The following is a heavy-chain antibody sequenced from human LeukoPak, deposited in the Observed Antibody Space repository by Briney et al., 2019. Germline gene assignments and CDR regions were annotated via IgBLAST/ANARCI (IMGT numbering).Heavy chain of an antibody. CDR1: GRTFSIYD. J-gene: IGHJ4*02. CDR2: IIPIFGIA. CDR3: ARRGVVVTAFYFDY. D-gene: IGHD2-21*02. V-gene: IGHV1-69*10. Sequence: SVTVSYRSSGRTFSIYDIRWVRQARGQGREGMGGIIPIFGIANYAQKFQGRVTITADKSTSTAYMELSSLRSEDTAVYYCARRGVVVTAFYFDYWGQGTLVTVSS.